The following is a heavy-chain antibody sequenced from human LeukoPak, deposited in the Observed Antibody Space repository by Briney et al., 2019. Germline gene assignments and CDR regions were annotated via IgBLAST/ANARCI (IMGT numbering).Heavy chain of an antibody. Sequence: GGSLRLSCSASGFTFSSYAMHWVRQAPGKGLEWVAVISYNGRNQNYADSVQGRFTISRDNSKNTLYLQMNSLRAEDTAVYYCARAMSIAARLQTIFDYWGQGTLVTVSS. CDR1: GFTFSSYA. D-gene: IGHD6-6*01. J-gene: IGHJ4*02. CDR2: ISYNGRNQ. V-gene: IGHV3-30*04. CDR3: ARAMSIAARLQTIFDY.